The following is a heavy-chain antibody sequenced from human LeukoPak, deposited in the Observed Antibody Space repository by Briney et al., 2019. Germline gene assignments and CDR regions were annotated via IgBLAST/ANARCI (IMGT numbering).Heavy chain of an antibody. CDR2: ISSGGSTV. D-gene: IGHD3-10*01. Sequence: GGSLRLSCAAFGFTFSNYEMHWVRRAPGKGLEWVSYISSGGSTVYYADSVKGQFTVSRDNAKNSLYLQMSSLRAEDTAAYYCARGGSFVEYWGQGTLVSVSS. CDR1: GFTFSNYE. V-gene: IGHV3-48*03. J-gene: IGHJ4*02. CDR3: ARGGSFVEY.